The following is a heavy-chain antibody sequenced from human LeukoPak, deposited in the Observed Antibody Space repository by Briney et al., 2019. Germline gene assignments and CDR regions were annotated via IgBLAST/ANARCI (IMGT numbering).Heavy chain of an antibody. CDR1: GGSISSGPYS. CDR2: IYHSGSA. V-gene: IGHV4-30-4*07. D-gene: IGHD3-22*01. CDR3: ARAKDSSGYYPLYYFDN. Sequence: SQTLSLTCTVSGGSISSGPYSWAWIRQPLGKGLEWIGYIYHSGSASYNPSLMSRLTISVDTSKNQFSLKLSSVTAADTAVYYCARAKDSSGYYPLYYFDNWGQGTLVTVSS. J-gene: IGHJ4*02.